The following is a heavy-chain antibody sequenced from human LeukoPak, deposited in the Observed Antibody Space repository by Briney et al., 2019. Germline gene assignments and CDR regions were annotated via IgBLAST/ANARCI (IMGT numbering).Heavy chain of an antibody. CDR2: ITNRAYGGTP. Sequence: PGGSLRLSCTASGFSFGDSTMSWFRQAPGKGLEWVGFITNRAYGGTPEYAASVDGRFAISRDDSKSIDYLQINSLKTEDTAVYYCARSWGADYWGQGTLVTVSS. D-gene: IGHD1-26*01. CDR3: ARSWGADY. CDR1: GFSFGDST. V-gene: IGHV3-49*03. J-gene: IGHJ4*02.